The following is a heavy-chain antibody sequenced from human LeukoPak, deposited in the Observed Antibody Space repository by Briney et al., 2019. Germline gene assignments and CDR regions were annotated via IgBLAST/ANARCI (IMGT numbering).Heavy chain of an antibody. Sequence: TGGSLRLSCAASGFTFSSYAMSWVRQAPGKGLEWVAVISYDGSNKYYADSVKGRFTISRDNSKNTLYLQMNSLRAEDTAVYYCARDSAYYYDSSGYTFDYWGQGTLVTVSS. D-gene: IGHD3-22*01. J-gene: IGHJ4*02. CDR2: ISYDGSNK. CDR1: GFTFSSYA. V-gene: IGHV3-30-3*01. CDR3: ARDSAYYYDSSGYTFDY.